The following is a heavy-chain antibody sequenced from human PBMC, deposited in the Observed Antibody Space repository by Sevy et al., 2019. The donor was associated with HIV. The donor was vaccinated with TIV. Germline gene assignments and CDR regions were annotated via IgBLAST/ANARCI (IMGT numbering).Heavy chain of an antibody. CDR3: ARGKGIQRSTYYYYMDV. J-gene: IGHJ6*03. CDR1: GGSISSYY. CDR2: IYYSGST. V-gene: IGHV4-59*01. Sequence: SETLSLTCTVSGGSISSYYWSWNRQPPGKGLEWIGYIYYSGSTNYNPSLKSRVTISVDTSKNQFSLKLSSVTAADTAVYYCARGKGIQRSTYYYYMDVWGKGTTVTVSS. D-gene: IGHD5-18*01.